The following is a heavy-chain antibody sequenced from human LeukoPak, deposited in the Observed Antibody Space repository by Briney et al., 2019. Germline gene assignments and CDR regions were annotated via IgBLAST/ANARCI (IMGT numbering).Heavy chain of an antibody. V-gene: IGHV3-23*01. CDR1: GFSFGSYA. CDR2: ISGSGDGT. Sequence: GGSLRLSCAASGFSFGSYAMTWVRQAPGKGLDWVSAISGSGDGTYYADSVKGRFTISRDNSKNTLYLQMNSVRAEDPAVYYCAKDSIFRWFGGLGEGYFDPWGQGTLVTVSS. D-gene: IGHD3-10*01. CDR3: AKDSIFRWFGGLGEGYFDP. J-gene: IGHJ5*02.